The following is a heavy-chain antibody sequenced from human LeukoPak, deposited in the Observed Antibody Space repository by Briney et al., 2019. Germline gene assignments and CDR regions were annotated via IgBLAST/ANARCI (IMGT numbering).Heavy chain of an antibody. CDR1: GRTFSSYA. CDR2: IIPILGIA. J-gene: IGHJ6*02. Sequence: SVKVSCTASGRTFSSYAISWVRQAPGHGREWMGRIIPILGIANYAKKCQGRVTTTADKSTSTADMELSNLRSEDTAVYYCARILTAGDGNYYYYGMDVWGQGTTVTVSS. D-gene: IGHD5-24*01. CDR3: ARILTAGDGNYYYYGMDV. V-gene: IGHV1-69*04.